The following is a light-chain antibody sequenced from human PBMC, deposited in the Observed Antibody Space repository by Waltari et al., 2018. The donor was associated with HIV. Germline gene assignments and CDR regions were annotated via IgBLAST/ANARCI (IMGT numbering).Light chain of an antibody. CDR3: QQHNSLPWT. V-gene: IGKV3-15*01. CDR1: QSVSSD. CDR2: GAS. J-gene: IGKJ1*01. Sequence: DIEMTQSPSTLSVSVGERATLSCRASQSVSSDLAWYRQKPGKAPKRLIYGASTRASGIPARFSGSGSGTEFTLTIGSLQSEDFATYYCQQHNSLPWTFGQGTKVEI.